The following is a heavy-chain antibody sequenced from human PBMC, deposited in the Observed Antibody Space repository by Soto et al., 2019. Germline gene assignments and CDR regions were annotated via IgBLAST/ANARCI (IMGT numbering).Heavy chain of an antibody. Sequence: GGSLRLSCAASGFTFSDYYMSWIRQAPGKGLEWVSYISSSSSYTNYADSVKGRFTISRDNAKNSLYLQMNSLRAEDTAVYYCARGRPLISGREDYWGQGTLVTVSS. CDR1: GFTFSDYY. J-gene: IGHJ4*02. CDR2: ISSSSSYT. D-gene: IGHD1-26*01. V-gene: IGHV3-11*06. CDR3: ARGRPLISGREDY.